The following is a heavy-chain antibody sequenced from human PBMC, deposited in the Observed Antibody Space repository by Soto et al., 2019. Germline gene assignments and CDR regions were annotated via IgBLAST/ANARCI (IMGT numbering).Heavy chain of an antibody. J-gene: IGHJ4*02. V-gene: IGHV4-30-2*01. D-gene: IGHD2-15*01. Sequence: SETLSLTCAVSGGSISSGGYSWSWIRQPPGKGLEWIGYIYHSGSTYYNPSLKSRVTISVDRSKNQFSLNLSSVTAADTAVYYCARGQVVAAQHWGQGTLVTVSS. CDR1: GGSISSGGYS. CDR2: IYHSGST. CDR3: ARGQVVAAQH.